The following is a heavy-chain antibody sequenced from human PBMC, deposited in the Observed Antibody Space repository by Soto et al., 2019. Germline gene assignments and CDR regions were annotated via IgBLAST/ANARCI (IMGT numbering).Heavy chain of an antibody. CDR1: GGTFSSYA. CDR3: ARSLPGTTSAFDI. J-gene: IGHJ3*02. Sequence: GASVKVACKASGGTFSSYAISWVRQAPGQGLEWMGGIIPIFGTANYAQKFQGRVTITADESTSTAYMELSSLRSEDTAVYYCARSLPGTTSAFDIWGQGTMVTV. CDR2: IIPIFGTA. V-gene: IGHV1-69*13. D-gene: IGHD1-7*01.